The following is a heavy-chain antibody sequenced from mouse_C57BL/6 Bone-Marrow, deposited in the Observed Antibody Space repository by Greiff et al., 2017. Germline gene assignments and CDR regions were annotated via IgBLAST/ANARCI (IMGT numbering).Heavy chain of an antibody. V-gene: IGHV1-64*01. J-gene: IGHJ1*03. CDR3: ARSPSSVVATRYFDV. CDR1: GYTFTSYW. Sequence: QVQLQQPGAELVKPGASVKLSCKASGYTFTSYWMHWVKQRPGQGLEWIGMIHPNSGSTNYADTFKSKATLTVDKSSSTDYMQLSSLTSEDSAVYYCARSPSSVVATRYFDVWGTGTTVTVSS. CDR2: IHPNSGST. D-gene: IGHD1-1*01.